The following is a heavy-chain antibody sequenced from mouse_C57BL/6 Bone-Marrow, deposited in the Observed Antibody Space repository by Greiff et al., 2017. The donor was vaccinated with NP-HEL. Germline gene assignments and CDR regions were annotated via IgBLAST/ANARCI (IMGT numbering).Heavy chain of an antibody. CDR1: GYTFTSYG. CDR3: ARFLYWDFDV. Sequence: VQLQQSGAELARPGASVKLSCKASGYTFTSYGISWVKQRTGQGLEWIGAIYPRSGNTYYNEKFKGKATLTADKSTSTAYMELRSLTSEDSSVYFCARFLYWDFDVWGTGTTVTVSS. V-gene: IGHV1-81*01. J-gene: IGHJ1*03. CDR2: IYPRSGNT.